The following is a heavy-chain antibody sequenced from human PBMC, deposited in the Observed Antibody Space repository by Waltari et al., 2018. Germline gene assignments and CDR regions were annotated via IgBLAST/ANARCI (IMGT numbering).Heavy chain of an antibody. D-gene: IGHD1-26*01. CDR2: ISGSGADT. CDR1: GSRFSLYG. V-gene: IGHV3-23*04. CDR3: AKDPPGSYYEGFDE. Sequence: EANLAESGGVLVQPGGSLRVSCTASGSRFSLYGMSWVRQAPGKGLEWVSAISGSGADTFYADSVKDRFVISRDNSKNTVFLEMNSLRAEDTALYYCAKDPPGSYYEGFDEWGQGTMVTVSS. J-gene: IGHJ3*01.